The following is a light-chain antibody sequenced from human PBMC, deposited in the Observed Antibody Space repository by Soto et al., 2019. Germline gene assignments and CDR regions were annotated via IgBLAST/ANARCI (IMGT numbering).Light chain of an antibody. CDR2: GAS. CDR3: QQDTSWPLT. J-gene: IGKJ4*01. V-gene: IGKV3-15*01. Sequence: EIVLTQSPATLSSSPGERATLSCRASQTVNSRLAWYQHKPGQAPRLLIYGASIRATGVPATFSGSGSGTEFTLSISSLQSEHLGVYYCQQDTSWPLTFGGGTKV. CDR1: QTVNSR.